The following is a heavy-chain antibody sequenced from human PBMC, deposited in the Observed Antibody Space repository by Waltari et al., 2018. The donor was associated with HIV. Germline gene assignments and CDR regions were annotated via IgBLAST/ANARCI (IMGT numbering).Heavy chain of an antibody. CDR3: ARGAPWDGYNSDWYFDL. CDR1: GFTFNNYG. Sequence: QVQLVQWGGGVVTPGRSLSPPGAASGFTFNNYGMSWLRQTPGKGLDWVAVIWYDGSKKDYADSVKGRFTISRDNSNNRLYLQMNSLRVDDTAVYLCARGAPWDGYNSDWYFDLWGRGTLVTVSS. D-gene: IGHD5-12*01. J-gene: IGHJ2*01. V-gene: IGHV3-33*01. CDR2: IWYDGSKK.